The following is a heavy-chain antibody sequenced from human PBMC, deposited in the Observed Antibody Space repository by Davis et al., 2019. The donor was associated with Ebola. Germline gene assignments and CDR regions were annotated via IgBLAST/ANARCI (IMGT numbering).Heavy chain of an antibody. V-gene: IGHV4-4*02. J-gene: IGHJ4*02. CDR3: ARQIVVVPAATYYFDY. CDR2: IYHSGST. D-gene: IGHD2-2*01. Sequence: MPGGSLRLSCAVSGGSISSSNWWSWVRQPPGKGLEWIGEIYHSGSTNYNPSLKSRVTISVDKSKDQFSLKLSSVTAADTAVYYCARQIVVVPAATYYFDYWGQGTLVTVSS. CDR1: GGSISSSNW.